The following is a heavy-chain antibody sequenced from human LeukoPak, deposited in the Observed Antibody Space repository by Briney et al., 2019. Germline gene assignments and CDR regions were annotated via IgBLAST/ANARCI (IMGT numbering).Heavy chain of an antibody. CDR1: GGTFSNHA. CDR3: ARGGDCTSTYCQVDY. Sequence: SVKVSCKASGGTFSNHAISWVPQAPGQGLEWMGGIIPIFDTTNYAQKFQGRVTITTDESTSTAYMDLNSLKSEDTAVYYCARGGDCTSTYCQVDYWGQGTLVTVSS. CDR2: IIPIFDTT. V-gene: IGHV1-69*05. D-gene: IGHD2-2*01. J-gene: IGHJ4*02.